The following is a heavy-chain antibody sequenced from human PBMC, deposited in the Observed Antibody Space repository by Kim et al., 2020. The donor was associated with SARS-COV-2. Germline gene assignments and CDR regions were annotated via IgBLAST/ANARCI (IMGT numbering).Heavy chain of an antibody. J-gene: IGHJ4*02. CDR3: ARAGDYGSRTFFDS. CDR2: VHSDVRT. CDR1: GFTVISNY. Sequence: GGSLRLSCAASGFTVISNYMTWVRQAPGKGLEWFSVVHSDVRTYYADSVKGRFTISRDNSKNTVQLQMNSLRDADTAVYFCARAGDYGSRTFFDSLGQGHPVTVSS. D-gene: IGHD3-10*01. V-gene: IGHV3-53*01.